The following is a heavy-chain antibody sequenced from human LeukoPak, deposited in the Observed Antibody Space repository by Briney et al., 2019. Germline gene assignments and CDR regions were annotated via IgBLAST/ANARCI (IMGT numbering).Heavy chain of an antibody. CDR2: ITQDGSGK. V-gene: IGHV3-7*05. CDR3: ARRYYYDGHYYFDY. Sequence: AGGSLRLSCAASGFPFSNYWMSWVRQAAGKGLEWVATITQDGSGKYYVDSVKGRFTISRDNAKNSLYLQMNSLRAEDTAVYYCARRYYYDGHYYFDYWGEGTLVTVSS. D-gene: IGHD3-22*01. J-gene: IGHJ4*02. CDR1: GFPFSNYW.